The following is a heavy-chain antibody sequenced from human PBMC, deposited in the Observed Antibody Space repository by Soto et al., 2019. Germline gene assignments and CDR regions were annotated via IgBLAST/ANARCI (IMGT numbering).Heavy chain of an antibody. CDR1: RYTFTSYG. J-gene: IGHJ6*02. V-gene: IGHV1-18*04. CDR2: ISAYNGNT. D-gene: IGHD3-3*01. CDR3: ARDRGVVLGMDV. Sequence: SVKVSFQACRYTFTSYGISWVRQAPGQGLEWMGWISAYNGNTNYAQKLQGRVTMTTDASTSTAYMELRSLRSDDTAVSYCARDRGVVLGMDVWGQGTKVTVYS.